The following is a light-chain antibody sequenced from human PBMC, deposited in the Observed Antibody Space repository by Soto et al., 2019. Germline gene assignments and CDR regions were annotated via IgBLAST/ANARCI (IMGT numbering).Light chain of an antibody. CDR1: SGSVSTDYH. J-gene: IGLJ2*01. Sequence: QTVVTQEPSFSVSPGGTVTLTCGLSSGSVSTDYHPSWYQQTPGQAPRTLIYSTNTRSSGVPDRFSGSILGNKAALTITGAQADDESDCYCVLYLGSGISVFGGGTKLTVL. V-gene: IGLV8-61*01. CDR2: STN. CDR3: VLYLGSGISV.